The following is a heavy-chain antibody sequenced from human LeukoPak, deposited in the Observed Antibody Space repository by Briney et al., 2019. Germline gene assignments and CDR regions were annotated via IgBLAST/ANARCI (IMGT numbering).Heavy chain of an antibody. D-gene: IGHD3-3*01. CDR1: GYTFTSYA. V-gene: IGHV1-69*13. Sequence: SVKVSCKASGYTFTSYAISWVRQAPGQGLEWMGGIIPIFGTANYAQKFQGRVTITADESTSTAYMELSSLRSEDTAVYYCATRQQSDFWSGYVNDYWGQGTLVTVSS. CDR3: ATRQQSDFWSGYVNDY. J-gene: IGHJ4*02. CDR2: IIPIFGTA.